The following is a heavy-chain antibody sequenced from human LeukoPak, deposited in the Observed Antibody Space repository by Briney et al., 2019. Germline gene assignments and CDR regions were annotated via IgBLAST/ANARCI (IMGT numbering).Heavy chain of an antibody. J-gene: IGHJ4*02. D-gene: IGHD3-3*01. Sequence: PGGSLRLSCAASGFTFSSYGVHWVRQAPGKGLEWVAVIWYDGSNKYYADSVKGRFTISRDNSKNTLYLQMNSLRAEDTAVYYCARDAPPLRFLEWPIGVDYWGQGTLVTVSS. V-gene: IGHV3-33*01. CDR3: ARDAPPLRFLEWPIGVDY. CDR1: GFTFSSYG. CDR2: IWYDGSNK.